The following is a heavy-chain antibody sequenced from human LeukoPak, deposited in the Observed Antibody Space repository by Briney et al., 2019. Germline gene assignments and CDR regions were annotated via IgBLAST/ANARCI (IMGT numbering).Heavy chain of an antibody. V-gene: IGHV1-69*13. D-gene: IGHD2-21*02. CDR2: IIPIFGTA. CDR3: ARDSEPDCGGDCSYGVDY. CDR1: GGTFSSYA. Sequence: ASVKVSCKASGGTFSSYAISWVRQAPGQGLEWMGGIIPIFGTANYAQKFQGRVTITADESTSTAYMELSSLRSEDTAVYYCARDSEPDCGGDCSYGVDYWGQGTLVTVPS. J-gene: IGHJ4*02.